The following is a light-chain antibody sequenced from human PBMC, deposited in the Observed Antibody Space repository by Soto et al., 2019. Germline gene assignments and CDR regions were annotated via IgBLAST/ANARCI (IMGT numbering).Light chain of an antibody. CDR2: DVS. Sequence: QSALTQPASVSGSPGQSITISCTGTSSDVGGYNYVSWYQRHPGKAPKLMIYDVSNRPSGVSNRFSGSKSGNTASLTISGLQAEDEADYYCSSYTRSSTLYVFGTGTKVTVL. CDR3: SSYTRSSTLYV. CDR1: SSDVGGYNY. V-gene: IGLV2-14*01. J-gene: IGLJ1*01.